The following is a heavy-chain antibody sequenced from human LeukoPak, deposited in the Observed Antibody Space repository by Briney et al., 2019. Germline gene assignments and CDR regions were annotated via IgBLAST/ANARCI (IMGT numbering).Heavy chain of an antibody. CDR3: ARDNVGGYNWYYFDY. D-gene: IGHD5-24*01. CDR2: ISSSSSTI. V-gene: IGHV3-48*01. J-gene: IGHJ4*02. Sequence: PGGSLRLSCAASGFTFSSYSMNWVRQAPGKRLEWVSYISSSSSTIYYADSVKGRFTISRDNAKNSLYLQMNSLRAEDTAVYYCARDNVGGYNWYYFDYWGQGTLVTVSS. CDR1: GFTFSSYS.